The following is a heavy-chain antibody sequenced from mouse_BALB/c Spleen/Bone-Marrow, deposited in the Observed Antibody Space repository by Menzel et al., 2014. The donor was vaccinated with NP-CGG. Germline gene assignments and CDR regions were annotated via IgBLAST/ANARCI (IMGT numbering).Heavy chain of an antibody. J-gene: IGHJ3*01. V-gene: IGHV1-12*01. CDR3: ARWGWDRFAY. Sequence: QVQLKDSGAELVKPGASVKMSCKASGYTFTSYNMHWVKQTPGQGLEWIGAIYPGNGDTSYNQKFKGKATLTADKSSSTAYMQLSSLASEDSAVYYCARWGWDRFAYWGQGTLVTVSA. CDR2: IYPGNGDT. D-gene: IGHD4-1*01. CDR1: GYTFTSYN.